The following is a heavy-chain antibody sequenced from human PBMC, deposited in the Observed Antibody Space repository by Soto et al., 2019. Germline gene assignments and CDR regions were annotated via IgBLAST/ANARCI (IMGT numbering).Heavy chain of an antibody. Sequence: GGSLRLSCAASGFTFSSYAMSWVRQAPGKGLEWVSAISGSGGSTYYADSVKGRFTISRDNSKNTLYLQMNSLRAEDTSVYYCAKDLAVAGLYYYYYMDVWGKGTTVTVSS. CDR2: ISGSGGST. D-gene: IGHD6-19*01. CDR1: GFTFSSYA. CDR3: AKDLAVAGLYYYYYMDV. V-gene: IGHV3-23*01. J-gene: IGHJ6*03.